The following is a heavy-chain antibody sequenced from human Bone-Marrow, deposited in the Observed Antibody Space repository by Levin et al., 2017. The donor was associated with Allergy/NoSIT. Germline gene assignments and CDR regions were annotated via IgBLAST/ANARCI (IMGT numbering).Heavy chain of an antibody. CDR1: GGSFSGYY. J-gene: IGHJ4*02. CDR3: ARGVGVTMVQGDFFFDS. CDR2: INHEGST. D-gene: IGHD3-10*01. V-gene: IGHV4-34*01. Sequence: PGGSLRLSCAVYGGSFSGYYWSWIRQSPGKGLEWIGEINHEGSTDYNPSLKSRLTISVDTSKNQFSLKLSSVTAADTALYYCARGVGVTMVQGDFFFDSWGQGTLVTVSS.